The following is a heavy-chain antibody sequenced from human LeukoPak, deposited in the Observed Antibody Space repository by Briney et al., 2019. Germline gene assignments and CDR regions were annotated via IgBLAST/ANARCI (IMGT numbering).Heavy chain of an antibody. V-gene: IGHV1-46*01. CDR1: GYTFTNYY. D-gene: IGHD3-9*01. CDR3: ARTAGYDILTGYHFDY. CDR2: INPSGGST. Sequence: ASVKVSFKASGYTFTNYYFHWVRQAPGQGLEWMGIINPSGGSTSYAQKFQGRVTMTRDTSTGTVYMELSSLRSEDTAVYYCARTAGYDILTGYHFDYWGQGTLVTVSS. J-gene: IGHJ4*02.